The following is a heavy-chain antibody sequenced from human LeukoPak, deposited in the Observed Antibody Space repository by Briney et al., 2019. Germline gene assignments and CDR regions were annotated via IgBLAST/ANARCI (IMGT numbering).Heavy chain of an antibody. CDR3: ARVRPVDYYDFWSGYFDHFDY. V-gene: IGHV1-18*01. Sequence: GASVKVSCKASGYTFTSYGISWVRQAPRQGLEWMGWISAYNGNTNYAQKLQGRVTMTTDTSTSTAYMELRSLRSDDTAVYYCARVRPVDYYDFWSGYFDHFDYWGQGTLVTVSS. CDR2: ISAYNGNT. CDR1: GYTFTSYG. D-gene: IGHD3-3*01. J-gene: IGHJ4*02.